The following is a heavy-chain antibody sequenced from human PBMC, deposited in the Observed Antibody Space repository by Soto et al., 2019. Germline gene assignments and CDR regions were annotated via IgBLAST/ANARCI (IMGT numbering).Heavy chain of an antibody. D-gene: IGHD1-26*01. CDR1: GFTFTSYA. J-gene: IGHJ6*03. V-gene: IGHV3-23*01. Sequence: EVQLLESGGGLVQPGGSLRLSCAASGFTFTSYAMTWVRQAPGKGLEWVSAIRSSGDKTYYAGSVQGRFTISRDNSKNTVYLQMNSLRAEDTAIYYCGGGRLSGVGSYYYMDVWGKGTTVTVSS. CDR3: GGGRLSGVGSYYYMDV. CDR2: IRSSGDKT.